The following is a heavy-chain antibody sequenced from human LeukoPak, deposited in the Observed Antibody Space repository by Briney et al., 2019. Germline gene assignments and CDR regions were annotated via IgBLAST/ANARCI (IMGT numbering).Heavy chain of an antibody. CDR3: TTDAMIVPWDY. V-gene: IGHV3-15*01. J-gene: IGHJ4*02. CDR2: IKSKTDGGTT. Sequence: GGSLRLSCAASGFTFNNAWMTWVRQAPGKGLEWVGRIKSKTDGGTTDYAAPVKGRFTISRDDSKNTLYLQMNSLRTEDTAVYYCTTDAMIVPWDYWGQGILVTVSS. D-gene: IGHD3-22*01. CDR1: GFTFNNAW.